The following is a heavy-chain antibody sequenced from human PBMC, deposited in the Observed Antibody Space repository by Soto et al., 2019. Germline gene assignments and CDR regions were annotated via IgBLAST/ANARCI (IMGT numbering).Heavy chain of an antibody. V-gene: IGHV4-34*01. J-gene: IGHJ6*02. CDR2: INHSGST. CDR3: ARGRRGYSDGFARKDYYYGMDV. D-gene: IGHD5-18*01. Sequence: EILPLTWVADGGCLSGYYWAWIRQPPGRGLEGIGKINHSGSTNYNPSLKSRVTISVDTSKNQFSLKLSSVTAAETHVYYCARGRRGYSDGFARKDYYYGMDVWGQGTTVTVSS. CDR1: GGCLSGYY.